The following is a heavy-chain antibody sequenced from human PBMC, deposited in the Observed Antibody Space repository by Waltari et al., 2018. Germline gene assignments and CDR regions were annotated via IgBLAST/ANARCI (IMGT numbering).Heavy chain of an antibody. CDR1: GGSFSGYY. CDR3: ARGEAAGTNNWFDP. D-gene: IGHD6-13*01. J-gene: IGHJ5*02. V-gene: IGHV4-34*01. Sequence: QVQLQQWGAGLLKPSETLSLTCAVYGGSFSGYYWRWIRQPPGKGLEWIGEINHSGSTNYNPSLKNRVTISVDTSKNQFSLKLSSVTAADTAVYYCARGEAAGTNNWFDPWGQGTLVTVSS. CDR2: INHSGST.